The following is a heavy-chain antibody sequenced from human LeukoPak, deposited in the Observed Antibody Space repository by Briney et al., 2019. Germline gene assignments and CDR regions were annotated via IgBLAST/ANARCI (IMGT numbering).Heavy chain of an antibody. V-gene: IGHV3-23*01. D-gene: IGHD6-19*01. CDR2: INGGGNTT. CDR3: TKELHVAVAVADYYYFYMDV. CDR1: GFAFSSFA. J-gene: IGHJ6*03. Sequence: PGGSLRLSCAASGFAFSSFAMGSVRQSPGKGLEWLSTINGGGNTTFYADSVKGRFTISRDNSKNTLYLHMDGLRPDDTAIYYCTKELHVAVAVADYYYFYMDVWGRGTAVSVSS.